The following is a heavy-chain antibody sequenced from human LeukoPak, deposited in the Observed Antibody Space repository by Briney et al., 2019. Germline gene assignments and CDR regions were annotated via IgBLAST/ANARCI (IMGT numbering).Heavy chain of an antibody. D-gene: IGHD3-9*01. CDR2: ISSSSSTI. Sequence: GGSLRLPCAASGFTFSSYSMNWVRQAPGKGLEWVSYISSSSSTIYYADSVKGRFTISRDNAKNSLYLQMNSLRAEDTAVYYCARDRDDILTGYSPDAFDIWGQGTMVTVSS. CDR3: ARDRDDILTGYSPDAFDI. V-gene: IGHV3-48*01. J-gene: IGHJ3*02. CDR1: GFTFSSYS.